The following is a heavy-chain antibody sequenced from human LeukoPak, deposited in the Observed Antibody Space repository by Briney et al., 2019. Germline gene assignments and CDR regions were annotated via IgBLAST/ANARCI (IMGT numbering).Heavy chain of an antibody. J-gene: IGHJ4*02. Sequence: ASVKVSCKASGYTFTGYYMHWVRQAPGQGLEWMGWISAYNGNTNYAQKLQGRVTMTTDTSTSTAYMELRSLRSDDTAVYYCARDQLGSAAYYYDSSGQGAFDYWGQGTLVTVSS. V-gene: IGHV1-18*04. CDR1: GYTFTGYY. CDR2: ISAYNGNT. D-gene: IGHD3-22*01. CDR3: ARDQLGSAAYYYDSSGQGAFDY.